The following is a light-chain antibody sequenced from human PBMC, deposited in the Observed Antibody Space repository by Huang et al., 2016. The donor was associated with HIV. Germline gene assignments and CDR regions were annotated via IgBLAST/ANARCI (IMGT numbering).Light chain of an antibody. J-gene: IGKJ4*01. CDR2: DVS. V-gene: IGKV1-33*01. Sequence: DIQLTQSPASLSAFVGDTVTISCRASHHLNPYLNWYHQKPGKAPKLLIYDVSNLETGVPSRFSAGGAWTEFALTITGLQSDDIGIYYCQHYKNSVVVFGGGTKVEIK. CDR1: HHLNPY. CDR3: QHYKNSVVV.